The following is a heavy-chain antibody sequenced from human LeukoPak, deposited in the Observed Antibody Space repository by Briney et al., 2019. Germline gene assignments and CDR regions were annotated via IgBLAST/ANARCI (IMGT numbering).Heavy chain of an antibody. J-gene: IGHJ4*02. Sequence: GGSLRLSCAASGFTYSSYWMSWVRQAPGKGLEWVANIKQDGSEKYYVDSVKGRFTISRDNAKNSLYLQMNSLRAEDTAVYYCARAGYGSSWYVFDYWGQGTLVTVSS. CDR2: IKQDGSEK. CDR3: ARAGYGSSWYVFDY. D-gene: IGHD6-13*01. CDR1: GFTYSSYW. V-gene: IGHV3-7*03.